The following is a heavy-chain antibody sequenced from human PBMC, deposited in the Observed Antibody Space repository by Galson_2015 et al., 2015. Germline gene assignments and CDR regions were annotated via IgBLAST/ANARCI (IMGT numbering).Heavy chain of an antibody. CDR2: ISSSSSYI. J-gene: IGHJ3*02. V-gene: IGHV3-21*01. D-gene: IGHD3-22*01. Sequence: SLRLSCAASGFTFRSYSMNWVRQAPGKGLEWVSSISSSSSYIYYADSVKGRSTISRDNAKNSLYLQMNSLRAEDTAVYYCARDTYYYDSSGSGAFDIWGQGTMVTVSS. CDR3: ARDTYYYDSSGSGAFDI. CDR1: GFTFRSYS.